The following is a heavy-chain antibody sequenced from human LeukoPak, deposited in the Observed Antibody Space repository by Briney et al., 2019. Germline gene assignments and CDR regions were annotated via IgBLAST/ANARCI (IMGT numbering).Heavy chain of an antibody. CDR2: ISSSSSYI. CDR1: GFTFSSYS. CDR3: ARDSIAVAGTFDY. J-gene: IGHJ4*02. V-gene: IGHV3-21*01. Sequence: PGGSLRLSCAASGFTFSSYSTNWVRQAPGKGLEWVSSISSSSSYIYYADSVKGRFTISRDNAKNSLYLQMNSLRAEDTAAYYCARDSIAVAGTFDYWGQGTLVTVSS. D-gene: IGHD6-19*01.